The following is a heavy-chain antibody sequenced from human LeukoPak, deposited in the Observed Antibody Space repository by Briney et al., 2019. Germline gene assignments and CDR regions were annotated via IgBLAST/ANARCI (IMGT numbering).Heavy chain of an antibody. CDR1: GFTVSSNY. CDR3: AKGSRAYYDSSGYYFDY. D-gene: IGHD3-22*01. Sequence: RGSLRLSCAASGFTVSSNYMSWVRQAPGKGLEWVSAISGSGGSTYYADSVKGRFTISRDNSKNTLYLQMNSLRAEDTAVYYCAKGSRAYYDSSGYYFDYWGQGTLVTVSS. V-gene: IGHV3-23*01. CDR2: ISGSGGST. J-gene: IGHJ4*02.